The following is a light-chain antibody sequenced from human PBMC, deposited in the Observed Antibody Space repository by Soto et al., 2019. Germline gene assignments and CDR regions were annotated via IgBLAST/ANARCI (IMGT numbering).Light chain of an antibody. J-gene: IGKJ1*01. CDR2: AAS. Sequence: AIQMTQSPSSLSVSVGDRVTITCRASQDLRHDLGWYQQKPAKAPKLLIYAASSLKSGVPSRFSGSGSGTDFTLTISSLQPEDFATYYCLQNYNYPWTSGQGTKVEIK. CDR1: QDLRHD. CDR3: LQNYNYPWT. V-gene: IGKV1-6*01.